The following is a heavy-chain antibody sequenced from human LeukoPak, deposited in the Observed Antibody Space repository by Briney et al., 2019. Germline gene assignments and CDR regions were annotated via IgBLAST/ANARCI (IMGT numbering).Heavy chain of an antibody. J-gene: IGHJ3*02. D-gene: IGHD3-3*01. CDR3: ARVGYYDFWSGLDFDI. CDR2: FYYSGGT. Sequence: SETLSLTCSVSGVSVSNHYWSWIRQPPGKGLEWIGWFYYSGGTYFNPSLKSRVTISVDTSKNQFSLKLSSVTAADTAVYYCARVGYYDFWSGLDFDIWGQGTMVTVSS. CDR1: GVSVSNHY. V-gene: IGHV4-59*02.